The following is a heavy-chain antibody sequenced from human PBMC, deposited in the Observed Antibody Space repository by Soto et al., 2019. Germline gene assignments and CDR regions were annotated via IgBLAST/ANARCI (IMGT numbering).Heavy chain of an antibody. CDR2: ISGTGGNT. CDR1: GFSFSSYA. V-gene: IGHV3-23*01. J-gene: IGHJ2*01. D-gene: IGHD1-7*01. CDR3: AKDQEVRSESELRYFDL. Sequence: EVQLLESGGGLVQPGGYLRLSCAASGFSFSSYAMGWVRQAPGKGLEWVSGISGTGGNTFYGDSVKGRFTISRDNSKNTLYLQGISLRADDTALYYCAKDQEVRSESELRYFDLWGRGTLVSVSS.